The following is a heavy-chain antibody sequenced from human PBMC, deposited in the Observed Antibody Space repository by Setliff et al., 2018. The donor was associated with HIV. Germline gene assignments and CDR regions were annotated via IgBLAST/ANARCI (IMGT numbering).Heavy chain of an antibody. CDR2: IHTSGNA. Sequence: PSETLSLTCTVSGGSISSGTYFWSWIRQPAGKGLEWIGHIHTSGNANYNPSLNSRVTISVDTSKNHFSLKLSSVTAADTAVYYCARSLLPSITVAGTIGYWGQGSLVTVPS. CDR1: GGSISSGTYF. D-gene: IGHD6-19*01. J-gene: IGHJ4*02. CDR3: ARSLLPSITVAGTIGY. V-gene: IGHV4-61*09.